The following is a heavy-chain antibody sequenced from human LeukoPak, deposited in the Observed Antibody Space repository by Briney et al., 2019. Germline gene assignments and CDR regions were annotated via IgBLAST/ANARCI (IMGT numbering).Heavy chain of an antibody. D-gene: IGHD2-2*01. CDR3: ARDFLHSSTSRPFDY. Sequence: PGGSLRLSCGASGFTFSSRAMIWVRQAPGKGLEWVSAVSSSGGSTYYADSVKGRFTISRDNSKNTLYLQMNSLRAEDTAVYYCARDFLHSSTSRPFDYWGQGTLVTVSS. V-gene: IGHV3-23*01. CDR1: GFTFSSRA. J-gene: IGHJ4*02. CDR2: VSSSGGST.